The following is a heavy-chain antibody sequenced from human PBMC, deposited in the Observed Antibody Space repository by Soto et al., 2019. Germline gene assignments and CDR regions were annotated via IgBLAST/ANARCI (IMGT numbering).Heavy chain of an antibody. D-gene: IGHD3-22*01. V-gene: IGHV4-39*01. Sequence: QLQLQESGPGLVKPSETLSLTCRVSDGSMNSDSSYWGWIRQPPGKALEWIGVINHSGSTYHNLSLKGRVTMSVDASRNQFSLKLTSMTAADTAVYYCARLGGYVSVGYYYLWDSWGQGTLVTVSS. J-gene: IGHJ4*02. CDR3: ARLGGYVSVGYYYLWDS. CDR1: DGSMNSDSSY. CDR2: INHSGST.